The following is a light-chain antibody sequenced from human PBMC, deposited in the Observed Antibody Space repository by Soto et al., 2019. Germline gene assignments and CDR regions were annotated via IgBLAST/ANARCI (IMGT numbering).Light chain of an antibody. J-gene: IGKJ4*01. V-gene: IGKV3-15*01. CDR3: QQYNNWPPLT. CDR2: GAS. CDR1: QSVSSN. Sequence: EIVMTQSPATLSVSPGERATLSCRASQSVSSNLAWYQQKPGQAPRLLIYGASTRATGIPARFSGSGSGTESTLPISSLQSEDFAVYYWQQYNNWPPLTFGGGTKVEIK.